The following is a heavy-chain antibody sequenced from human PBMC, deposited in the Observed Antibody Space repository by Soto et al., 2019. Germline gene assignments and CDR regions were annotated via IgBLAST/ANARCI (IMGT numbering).Heavy chain of an antibody. CDR1: GSTFTSAY. D-gene: IGHD3-10*01. Sequence: QVLLVQSGAEVKKPGASVRVSCRTSGSTFTSAYMHWVRQAPGQGLEWMGVINLRDAGPLYAQKFQGRATRPRDTSTSTLSIDLTSLTSEDTAVYYWAIDRFGDAGSGDWGQGTLVTVSS. V-gene: IGHV1-46*01. CDR3: AIDRFGDAGSGD. CDR2: INLRDAGP. J-gene: IGHJ4*02.